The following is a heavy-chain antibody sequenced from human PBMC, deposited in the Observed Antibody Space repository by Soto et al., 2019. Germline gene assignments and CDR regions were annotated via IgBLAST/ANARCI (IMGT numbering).Heavy chain of an antibody. D-gene: IGHD3-3*01. CDR3: ASPALPNYDFWSGYTSPCDY. V-gene: IGHV3-7*01. Sequence: EVQLVESGGGLVQPGGSLRLSCAASGFTFSSYWMSWVRQAPGKGLEWVANIKQDGSEKYYVDSVKGRFTISRDNAKNSLYLQRNSLRAEGTAVYYCASPALPNYDFWSGYTSPCDYCGQGTLVTFSS. CDR2: IKQDGSEK. J-gene: IGHJ4*02. CDR1: GFTFSSYW.